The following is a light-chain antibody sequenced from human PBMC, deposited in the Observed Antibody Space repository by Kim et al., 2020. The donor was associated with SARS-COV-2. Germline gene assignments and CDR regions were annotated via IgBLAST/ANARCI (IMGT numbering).Light chain of an antibody. CDR1: KLGDKY. Sequence: SVSPGQTASITCSGDKLGDKYACWYQQKPGQSPVLVIYQHNKRPSGIPERFSGSNSGNTATLTIGGTQAMDEADYYCQAWDSSTVVFGGGTQLTVL. V-gene: IGLV3-1*01. CDR3: QAWDSSTVV. CDR2: QHN. J-gene: IGLJ2*01.